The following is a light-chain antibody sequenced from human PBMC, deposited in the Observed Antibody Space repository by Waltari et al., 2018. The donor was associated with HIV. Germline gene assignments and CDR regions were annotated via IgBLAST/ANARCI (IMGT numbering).Light chain of an antibody. V-gene: IGLV1-47*01. CDR1: TSNTGRNY. CDR2: RND. CDR3: VTWDDSLRGVV. J-gene: IGLJ2*01. Sequence: SVVTQPPSASGTPGQRVTISCSGNTSNTGRNYVFWYQHLPGPAPKLLIHRNDQRPSGVPDRFSGSTSGTSASLAISGLRSEDEADYYCVTWDDSLRGVVFGGGTKVAVL.